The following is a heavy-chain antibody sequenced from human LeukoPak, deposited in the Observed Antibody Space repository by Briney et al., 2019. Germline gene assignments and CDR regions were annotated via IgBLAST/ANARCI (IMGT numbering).Heavy chain of an antibody. CDR1: GFTFGSYS. D-gene: IGHD2-15*01. V-gene: IGHV3-48*01. CDR3: ARADCSGGSCPYGMDV. CDR2: ISSSSSTI. J-gene: IGHJ6*02. Sequence: PGGSLRLSCAASGFTFGSYSMNWVRQAPGKGLEWVSYISSSSSTIYYADSVKGRFTISRDNAKNSLYPQMNSLRAEDTAVYYCARADCSGGSCPYGMDVWGQGTTVTVSS.